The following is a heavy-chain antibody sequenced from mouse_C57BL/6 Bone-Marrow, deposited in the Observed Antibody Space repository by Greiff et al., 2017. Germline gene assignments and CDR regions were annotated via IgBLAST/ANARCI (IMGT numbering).Heavy chain of an antibody. V-gene: IGHV5-4*01. D-gene: IGHD1-1*01. CDR3: ARDGYYGSRDFDV. Sequence: EVKLVESGGGLVKPGGSLKLSCAASGFTFSSYAMSWVRQTPEKRLEWVATISDGGSYSYYPDNVKGRFTISRDNAKNNLYLQMSHLKSEDTAMYDCARDGYYGSRDFDVWGTGTTVTVSS. J-gene: IGHJ1*03. CDR2: ISDGGSYS. CDR1: GFTFSSYA.